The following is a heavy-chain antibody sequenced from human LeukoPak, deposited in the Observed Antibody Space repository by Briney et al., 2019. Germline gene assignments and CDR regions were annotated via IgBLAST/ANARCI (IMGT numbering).Heavy chain of an antibody. Sequence: GGSLRLSCAASGFTFDDYAMHWVRQAPWKGLEWVSGISWNSGSIGYADSVKGRFTISRDNAKNSLYLQMNSLRAEDTALYYCAKDITRAIAVADDAFDIWGQGTMVTVSS. D-gene: IGHD6-19*01. CDR2: ISWNSGSI. J-gene: IGHJ3*02. CDR3: AKDITRAIAVADDAFDI. V-gene: IGHV3-9*01. CDR1: GFTFDDYA.